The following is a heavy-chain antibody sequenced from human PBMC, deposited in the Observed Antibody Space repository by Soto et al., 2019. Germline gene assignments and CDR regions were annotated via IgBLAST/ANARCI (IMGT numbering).Heavy chain of an antibody. D-gene: IGHD1-26*01. V-gene: IGHV3-21*01. CDR1: GFTFSSYS. CDR3: ARSRAWDDY. Sequence: EVQLVESGGGLVKPGGSLRLSCAASGFTFSSYSMNWVRQAPGKGLEWVSSMSSSSSYIYYADSVKGRFTISRDNAKNSLYLQMNSLRAEDTAVYYCARSRAWDDYWGQGTLVTVSS. J-gene: IGHJ4*02. CDR2: MSSSSSYI.